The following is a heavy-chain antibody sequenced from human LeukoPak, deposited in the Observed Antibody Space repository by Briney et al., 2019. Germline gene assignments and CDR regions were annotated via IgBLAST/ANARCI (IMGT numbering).Heavy chain of an antibody. Sequence: SETLSLTCTVSGGSISTYYWSWIRQPPGKGLEWIGYIYHSGSTYYNPSLKSRVTISVDRSKNQFSLKLSSVTAADTAVYYCARADFNFWNRDAFDIWGQGTMVTVSS. CDR2: IYHSGST. V-gene: IGHV4-59*12. CDR1: GGSISTYY. J-gene: IGHJ3*02. CDR3: ARADFNFWNRDAFDI. D-gene: IGHD3-3*01.